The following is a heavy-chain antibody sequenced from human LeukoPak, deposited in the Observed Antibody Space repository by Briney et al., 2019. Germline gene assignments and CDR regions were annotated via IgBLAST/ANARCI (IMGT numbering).Heavy chain of an antibody. CDR2: IYPGDSDT. V-gene: IGHV5-51*01. Sequence: GESLKISCEGSGYSFTASWIAWVRQMPGKGLEWMGIIYPGDSDTRYSPSFQGQVTISADKSISTAYLQWSSLKASDTAMYYCARLIAADGYKWFDPWGQGTLVTVSS. CDR3: ARLIAADGYKWFDP. D-gene: IGHD6-13*01. CDR1: GYSFTASW. J-gene: IGHJ5*02.